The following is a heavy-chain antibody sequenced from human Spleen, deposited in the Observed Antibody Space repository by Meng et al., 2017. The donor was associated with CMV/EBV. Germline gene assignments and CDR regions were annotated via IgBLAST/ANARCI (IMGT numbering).Heavy chain of an antibody. D-gene: IGHD6-19*01. CDR2: ISGSGGST. CDR1: GFTFSSYA. Sequence: LKISCAASGFTFSSYAMSWVRQAPGKGLEWVSAISGSGGSTYYADSVKGRFTISRDNAKNSLYLQMNSLRAEDTAVYYCAKGAGWSFDYWGQGTLVTVSS. V-gene: IGHV3-23*01. J-gene: IGHJ4*02. CDR3: AKGAGWSFDY.